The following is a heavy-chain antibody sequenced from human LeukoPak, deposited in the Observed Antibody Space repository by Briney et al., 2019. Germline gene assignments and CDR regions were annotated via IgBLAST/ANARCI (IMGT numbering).Heavy chain of an antibody. Sequence: GGSLRLSCSASGFTFSTYAMHWVRQAPGKGLEYVSAISSNGGSTYYADSVKGRFTISRDNSKNTLYLQMSSLRAEDTAMYYCAFYYYDSSGYPDDYWGQGTLVTVSS. D-gene: IGHD3-22*01. CDR2: ISSNGGST. V-gene: IGHV3-64D*06. CDR1: GFTFSTYA. J-gene: IGHJ4*02. CDR3: AFYYYDSSGYPDDY.